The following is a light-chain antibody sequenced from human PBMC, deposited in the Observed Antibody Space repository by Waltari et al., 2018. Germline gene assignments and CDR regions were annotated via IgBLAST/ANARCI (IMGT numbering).Light chain of an antibody. CDR3: QTGGHGTWV. CDR2: VNSDGSH. CDR1: SGHINNV. J-gene: IGLJ3*02. Sequence: QLVLTQSPSASASLGASVKLTCTLSSGHINNVIAWLQQRPEKGPRYLMNVNSDGSHNKGDEIPVRFSGSGSGAERYLSISSLQSGDEADYICQTGGHGTWVFGGGTKLTVL. V-gene: IGLV4-69*01.